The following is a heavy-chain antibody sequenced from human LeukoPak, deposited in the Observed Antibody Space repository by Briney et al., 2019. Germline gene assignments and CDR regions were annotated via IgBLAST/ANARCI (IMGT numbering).Heavy chain of an antibody. J-gene: IGHJ6*02. CDR2: IYYSGST. D-gene: IGHD2-15*01. CDR3: ARHEAGWFPRGMDV. V-gene: IGHV4-39*01. CDR1: GGSISSSSYY. Sequence: SETLSLTCTVSGGSISSSSYYWGWIRQPPGKGLEWIGSIYYSGSTYYNPSLKSRVTISVDTSKNQFSLKLSSVTAADTAVYYCARHEAGWFPRGMDVWGQGTTVTVSS.